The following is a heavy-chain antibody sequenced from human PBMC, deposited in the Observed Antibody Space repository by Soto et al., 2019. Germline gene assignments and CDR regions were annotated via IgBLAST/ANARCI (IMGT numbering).Heavy chain of an antibody. CDR1: GYTFGNND. J-gene: IGHJ5*02. Sequence: QVQLVQSGAEVKKSGASVKVSCKASGYTFGNNDISWVRQATGQGLEWMGWMNPNSGNTGYAQKFQGRVSMTRNTSITTAYLELSSLRSDDTAIYYCARMATSGTLNWFDPWGQGTLVIVSS. CDR3: ARMATSGTLNWFDP. CDR2: MNPNSGNT. V-gene: IGHV1-8*01.